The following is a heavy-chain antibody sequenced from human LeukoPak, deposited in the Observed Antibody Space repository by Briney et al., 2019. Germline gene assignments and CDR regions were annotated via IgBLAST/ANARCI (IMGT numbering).Heavy chain of an antibody. V-gene: IGHV3-48*03. D-gene: IGHD6-19*01. CDR2: ISGDGRAI. CDR1: GFAFSSYE. CDR3: AISLSGWFGPSAYY. J-gene: IGHJ4*02. Sequence: GGSLRLSCVASGFAFSSYEMSWVRQAPGKGLEWVSFISGDGRAIHYADPVKGRFTISADNARNSAFLQMNSLRAEDTAVYYCAISLSGWFGPSAYYCGQGTLVTVSS.